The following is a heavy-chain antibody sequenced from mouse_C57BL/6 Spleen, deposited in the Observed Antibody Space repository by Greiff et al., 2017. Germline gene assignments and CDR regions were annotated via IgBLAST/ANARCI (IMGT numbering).Heavy chain of an antibody. Sequence: EVQRVESGGGLVQPGGSLKLSCAASGFTFSDYGMAWVRQAPRKGPEWVAFISNLAYSIYYADTVTGRFTISRENAKNTLYLEMSSLRSEDTAMYYCARGDWGYFDYWGQGTTLTVSS. CDR1: GFTFSDYG. V-gene: IGHV5-15*01. CDR3: ARGDWGYFDY. CDR2: ISNLAYSI. D-gene: IGHD4-1*01. J-gene: IGHJ2*01.